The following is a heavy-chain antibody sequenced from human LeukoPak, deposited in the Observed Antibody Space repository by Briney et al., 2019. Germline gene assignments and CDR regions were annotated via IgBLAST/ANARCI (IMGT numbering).Heavy chain of an antibody. V-gene: IGHV4-31*03. Sequence: PSETLSLTCTVSGGSISSGDYYWSWIRQHPGKGLEWIGYIYYSGSTYYNPSLKSRVTISVDTSKNQFSLKLSSVTAADTAVYYCATEARLRYFDWVWPSHDAFDIWGQGTMVTVSS. J-gene: IGHJ3*02. CDR1: GGSISSGDYY. CDR3: ATEARLRYFDWVWPSHDAFDI. CDR2: IYYSGST. D-gene: IGHD3-9*01.